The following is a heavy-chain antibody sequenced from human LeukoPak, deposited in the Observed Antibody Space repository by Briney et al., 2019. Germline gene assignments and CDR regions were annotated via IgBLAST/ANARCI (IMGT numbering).Heavy chain of an antibody. V-gene: IGHV4-38-2*02. CDR3: ARGTLTYWFDP. J-gene: IGHJ5*02. CDR1: GYSISSGYY. CDR2: IYHSGST. Sequence: SETLSLTCTVSGYSISSGYYWGWIRQPPGKGLEWIGSIYHSGSTYYNPSLKSRVTISVDTSKNQFSLKLSSVTAADTAVYYCARGTLTYWFDPWGQGTLVTVSS. D-gene: IGHD1-1*01.